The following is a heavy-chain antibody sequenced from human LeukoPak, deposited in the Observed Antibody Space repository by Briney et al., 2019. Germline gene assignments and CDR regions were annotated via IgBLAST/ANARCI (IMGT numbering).Heavy chain of an antibody. CDR2: ISYDGSNK. V-gene: IGHV3-30*04. CDR3: ARENTIYYYDSSGYLGWFDP. Sequence: GGSLRLSCAASGFTFSSYAMHWVRQAPGKGLEWVAVISYDGSNKYYADSVKGRFTISRDNSKNTLYLQMNSLRAEDTAVYYCARENTIYYYDSSGYLGWFDPWGQGTLVTVSS. J-gene: IGHJ5*02. CDR1: GFTFSSYA. D-gene: IGHD3-22*01.